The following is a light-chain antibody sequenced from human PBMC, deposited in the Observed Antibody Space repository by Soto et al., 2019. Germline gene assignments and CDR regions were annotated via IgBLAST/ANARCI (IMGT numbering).Light chain of an antibody. CDR3: SSYTGL. Sequence: QSVLTQPASLSGSSGQSITISCTGTSSDVGGYNYVSWYQHHPGKAPKLMIFDVSNRPSGVSNRFSGSKSGNTASLTISGLQPEDEADYYCSSYTGLFGTGTKVTVL. J-gene: IGLJ1*01. V-gene: IGLV2-14*03. CDR2: DVS. CDR1: SSDVGGYNY.